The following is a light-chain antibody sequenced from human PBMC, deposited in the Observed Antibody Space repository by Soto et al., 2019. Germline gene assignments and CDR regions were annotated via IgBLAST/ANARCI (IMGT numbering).Light chain of an antibody. CDR3: QQSYSTPFT. Sequence: DIQMTQSPSSLSASVGERVTITCRASQSISSYLNWYQQKPGKAPKLLIYAASSLQSGVPSRFSGSGSGTDFTLTIGSLQPEDFATYSCQQSYSTPFTSRPGTRVDIK. V-gene: IGKV1-39*01. J-gene: IGKJ3*01. CDR2: AAS. CDR1: QSISSY.